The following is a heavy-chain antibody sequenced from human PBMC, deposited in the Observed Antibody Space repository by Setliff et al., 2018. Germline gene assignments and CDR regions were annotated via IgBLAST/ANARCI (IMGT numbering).Heavy chain of an antibody. V-gene: IGHV3-21*03. J-gene: IGHJ3*02. CDR3: ARSPANGGHDAFDI. Sequence: PGGSLRLSCAASGFSFSGYGMHWVRQTPGKGLEWVSSISPDSYYIYYADSIKGRFTISRDNAKSSLYLQMNSLRAEDTAVFYCARSPANGGHDAFDIWGQGTMVTVSS. D-gene: IGHD6-25*01. CDR1: GFSFSGYG. CDR2: ISPDSYYI.